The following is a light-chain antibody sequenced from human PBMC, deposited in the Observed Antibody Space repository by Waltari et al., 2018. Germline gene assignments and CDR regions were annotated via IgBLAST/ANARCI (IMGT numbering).Light chain of an antibody. CDR3: QQVNSFPAT. Sequence: DIQMTQSPSSVSAFVGDRVTITCLESQSISTWLAWYQQNPGKAPKLLIYGASDLHSGVPSRFSGSGAGTDFTLTISSLQAEDFATYYCQQVNSFPATFGGGTTVEIK. CDR2: GAS. J-gene: IGKJ4*01. V-gene: IGKV1-12*01. CDR1: QSISTW.